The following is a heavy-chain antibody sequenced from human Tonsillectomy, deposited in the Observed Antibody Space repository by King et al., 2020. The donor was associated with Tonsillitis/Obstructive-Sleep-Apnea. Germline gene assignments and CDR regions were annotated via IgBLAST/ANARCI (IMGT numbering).Heavy chain of an antibody. V-gene: IGHV1-18*01. J-gene: IGHJ5*02. CDR3: ARVRPIAVALNWFDP. Sequence: QLVQSGAEVKKPGASVKVSCKAFGYTFISFGITWVRQAPGQGLEWMGWISADNGNTNYAQKVQGRVTMTTDTSTSTAYMELRSLRSDDTAVYYCARVRPIAVALNWFDPWGQGTLVTVSS. CDR2: ISADNGNT. D-gene: IGHD6-19*01. CDR1: GYTFISFG.